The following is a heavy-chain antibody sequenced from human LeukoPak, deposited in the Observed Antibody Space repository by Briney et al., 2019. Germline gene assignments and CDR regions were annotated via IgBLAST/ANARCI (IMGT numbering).Heavy chain of an antibody. CDR2: ISYDGSNK. J-gene: IGHJ4*02. Sequence: PGGSLRLSCAASGFTFSSYGMHWVRQAPGKGLEWVAVISYDGSNKYYADSVKGRFTISRDNSKNTLYLQMNSLRAEDTAVYYCAKGHYDILPGSLDYWGQGTLVTVSS. CDR1: GFTFSSYG. V-gene: IGHV3-30*18. CDR3: AKGHYDILPGSLDY. D-gene: IGHD3-9*01.